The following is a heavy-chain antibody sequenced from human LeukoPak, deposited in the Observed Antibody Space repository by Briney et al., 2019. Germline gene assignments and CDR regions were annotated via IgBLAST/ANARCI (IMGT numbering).Heavy chain of an antibody. CDR1: GFTLSIYA. Sequence: GGSLRLSCAASGFTLSIYAMHWVRQAPGKGLEWVAVISYDGSNKYYADSVKGRFTISRDNSKNTLYLQMNSLRAEDTAVYYCARENQDYVWGSYRSSLDYWGQGTLVTVSS. D-gene: IGHD3-16*02. CDR3: ARENQDYVWGSYRSSLDY. CDR2: ISYDGSNK. J-gene: IGHJ4*02. V-gene: IGHV3-30-3*01.